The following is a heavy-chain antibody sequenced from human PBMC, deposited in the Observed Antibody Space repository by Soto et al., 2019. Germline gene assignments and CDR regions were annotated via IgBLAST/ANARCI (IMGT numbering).Heavy chain of an antibody. Sequence: SETLSLTCTVSGGSISGYYWSWIRQPPGKGLEWIDYIYYSGSTHYNPSLRSRVTISVDTSKNQFSLKLRSVTAADTAVYYCASMGYHYGSGSYPLDYWGQGTLVTVSS. D-gene: IGHD3-10*01. CDR3: ASMGYHYGSGSYPLDY. CDR1: GGSISGYY. J-gene: IGHJ4*02. CDR2: IYYSGST. V-gene: IGHV4-59*08.